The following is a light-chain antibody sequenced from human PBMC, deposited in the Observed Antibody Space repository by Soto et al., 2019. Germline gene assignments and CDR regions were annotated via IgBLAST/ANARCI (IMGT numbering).Light chain of an antibody. CDR1: QSLSSGY. CDR2: DAS. V-gene: IGKV3-20*01. J-gene: IGKJ2*01. CDR3: QQYGGSPLYT. Sequence: EIVLTQSPGTLSLSPGERVTLSCRASQSLSSGYLAWYQQKFGQAPRLLIYDASRRATGIPARFSGSGSGTDFTLTISSLQSQDFAVYYCQQYGGSPLYTFGQGTKVDIK.